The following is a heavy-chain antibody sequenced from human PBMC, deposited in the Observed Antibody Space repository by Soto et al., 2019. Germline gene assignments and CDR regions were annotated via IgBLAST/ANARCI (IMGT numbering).Heavy chain of an antibody. J-gene: IGHJ4*02. CDR2: VSFNGGNT. CDR3: AKDQWLDN. Sequence: GGSLRLSCVASGFTFSRYAMSWVRQAPGKGLEWVSTVSFNGGNTYYADSVKGRFTISRDNSKNTLFLQMNSLKVEDTALYYCAKDQWLDNWGQGTLVTVSS. CDR1: GFTFSRYA. D-gene: IGHD6-19*01. V-gene: IGHV3-23*01.